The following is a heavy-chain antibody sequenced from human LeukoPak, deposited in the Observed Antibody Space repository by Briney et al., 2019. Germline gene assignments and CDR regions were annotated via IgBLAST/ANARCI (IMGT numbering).Heavy chain of an antibody. CDR2: INPANGYT. V-gene: IGHV1-3*01. CDR3: AIRGGHTDH. J-gene: IGHJ4*02. CDR1: GYTFTTYA. D-gene: IGHD2-15*01. Sequence: ASVKVSCKASGYTFTTYAMHWLRQAPGQTLEWLGWINPANGYTKDSQQIQGRVTITRDTSASTAYMELSSLRSDDKAVYYCAIRGGHTDHWGQGTLVTVSS.